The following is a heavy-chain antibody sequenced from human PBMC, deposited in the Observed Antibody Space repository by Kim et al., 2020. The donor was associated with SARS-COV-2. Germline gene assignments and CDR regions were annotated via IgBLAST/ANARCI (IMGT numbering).Heavy chain of an antibody. CDR3: AKERRRDGVEPPH. Sequence: GGSLRLSCAASGFTFGDYAMNWVRQAPGKGLEWVSGISGSGGSTYYADSVKGRFTISRDKSKKPFLQINSRRADDAAAFYYAKERRRDGVEPPHW. V-gene: IGHV3-23*01. J-gene: IGHJ1*01. CDR2: ISGSGGST. CDR1: GFTFGDYA. D-gene: IGHD3-3*01.